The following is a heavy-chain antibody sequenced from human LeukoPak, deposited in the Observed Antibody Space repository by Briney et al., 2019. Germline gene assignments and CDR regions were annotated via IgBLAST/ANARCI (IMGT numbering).Heavy chain of an antibody. J-gene: IGHJ5*02. CDR3: TRDSGTYNWLDP. V-gene: IGHV3-73*01. Sequence: QYGGSLRLSCAASGFTFSGCAIHWVRQSSGKGLEWVGHIDKKDNFHATAYAASVHGRFSISRDDSKNTAFLHMNSLKTEDMALYYCTRDSGTYNWLDPWGHGTLVPVSS. CDR1: GFTFSGCA. CDR2: IDKKDNFHAT. D-gene: IGHD1-26*01.